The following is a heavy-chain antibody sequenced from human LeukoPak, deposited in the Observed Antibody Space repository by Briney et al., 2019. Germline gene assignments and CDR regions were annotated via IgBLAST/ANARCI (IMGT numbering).Heavy chain of an antibody. CDR3: ARDSSGYSWYFDL. V-gene: IGHV4-39*07. CDR2: IYYSGST. D-gene: IGHD3-22*01. Sequence: PSETLSLTCTVPGGSISSSSYYWGWIRQPPGKGLEWIGSIYYSGSTYYNPSLKSRVTISVDTSKNQFSLKLSSVTAADTAVYYCARDSSGYSWYFDLWGRGTLVTVSS. J-gene: IGHJ2*01. CDR1: GGSISSSSYY.